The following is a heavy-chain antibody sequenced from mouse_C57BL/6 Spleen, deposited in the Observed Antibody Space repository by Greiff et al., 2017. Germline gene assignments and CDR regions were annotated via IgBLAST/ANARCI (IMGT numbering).Heavy chain of an antibody. J-gene: IGHJ4*01. CDR2: ISGGGSYT. CDR3: ARHPYSNYGAYAMDY. Sequence: EVKLQESGGDLVKPGGSLKLSCAASGFTFSSYGMSWVRQTPDKRLEWVATISGGGSYTYYPDSVKGRFTISRDNAKNTLYLQMSSLKSEDTAMYYCARHPYSNYGAYAMDYWGQGTSVTVSS. D-gene: IGHD2-5*01. CDR1: GFTFSSYG. V-gene: IGHV5-6*01.